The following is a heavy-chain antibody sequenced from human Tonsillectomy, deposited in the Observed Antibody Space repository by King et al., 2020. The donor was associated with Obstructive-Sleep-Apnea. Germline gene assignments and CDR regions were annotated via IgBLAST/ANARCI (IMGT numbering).Heavy chain of an antibody. CDR3: ARXPXXXAXRGXXPXXFDC. V-gene: IGHV3-7*01. Sequence: VQLVESGGGLVQPGGSLRLSCAASGFTFSSYWMSWVRQAPGKGLEWVANIKQDGSEKYYVDSVRGRFTISRDNAKNSLYLQMNNLRAEDTAVYYCARXPXXXAXRGXXPXXFDCXXXGTL. J-gene: IGHJ4*01. CDR1: GFTFSSYW. CDR2: IKQDGSEK.